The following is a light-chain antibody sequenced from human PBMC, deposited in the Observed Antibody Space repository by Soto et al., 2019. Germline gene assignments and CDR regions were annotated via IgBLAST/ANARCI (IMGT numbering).Light chain of an antibody. J-gene: IGLJ1*01. CDR3: SSYTSSSTLCV. V-gene: IGLV2-14*01. Sequence: QSVLTQPASVSGSPGPSITISCTGTSSDVGGYNYVSWYQQHPGKAPKLMMYDVSNRPSGVSNRFSGSKSGNTASLTISGLQAEDEADYYCSSYTSSSTLCVFGTGTKLTVL. CDR1: SSDVGGYNY. CDR2: DVS.